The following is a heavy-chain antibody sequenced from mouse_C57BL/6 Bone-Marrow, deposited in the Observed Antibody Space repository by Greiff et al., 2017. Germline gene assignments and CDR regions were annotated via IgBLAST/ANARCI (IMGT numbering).Heavy chain of an antibody. Sequence: VQLQQSGAELVMPGASVKLSCKASGYTFTSYWMHWVKQRPGQGLEWIGEIDPSDSYTNYNQKFKGKSTLTVDKSSSTAYMQLSSLTSEDSAVYYCARESRQLRPYYFDYWGQGTTLTVSS. CDR1: GYTFTSYW. CDR2: IDPSDSYT. D-gene: IGHD3-2*02. J-gene: IGHJ2*01. V-gene: IGHV1-69*01. CDR3: ARESRQLRPYYFDY.